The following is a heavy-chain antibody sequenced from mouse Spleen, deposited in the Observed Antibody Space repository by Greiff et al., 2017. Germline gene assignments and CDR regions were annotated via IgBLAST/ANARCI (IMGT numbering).Heavy chain of an antibody. V-gene: IGHV2-5*01. D-gene: IGHD1-1*01. Sequence: VQLQQSGPGLVQPSQSLSITCTVSGFSLTSYGVHWVRQSPGKGLEWLGVIWRGGSTDYNAAFMSRLSITKDNSKSQVFFKMNSLQADDTAIYYCAKNRNGTTVPYAMDYWGQGTSVTVSS. J-gene: IGHJ4*01. CDR1: GFSLTSYG. CDR2: IWRGGST. CDR3: AKNRNGTTVPYAMDY.